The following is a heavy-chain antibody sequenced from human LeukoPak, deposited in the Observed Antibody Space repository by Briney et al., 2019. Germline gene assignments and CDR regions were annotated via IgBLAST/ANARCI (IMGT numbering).Heavy chain of an antibody. J-gene: IGHJ4*02. CDR1: GFTVSSNY. V-gene: IGHV3-53*01. D-gene: IGHD5-12*01. CDR3: ARETSGSAGY. CDR2: IYGSGST. Sequence: GGSLRLSCAASGFTVSSNYMSWARQAPGKGLEWVSVIYGSGSTYYTDSVKGRFTISSDNSKNTLYLQMNSLRAGDTAVYYCARETSGSAGYWGQGTLVTVSS.